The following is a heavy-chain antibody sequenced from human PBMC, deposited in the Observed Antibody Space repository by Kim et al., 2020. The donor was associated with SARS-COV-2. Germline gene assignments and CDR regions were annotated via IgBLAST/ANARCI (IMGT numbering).Heavy chain of an antibody. D-gene: IGHD3-10*01. J-gene: IGHJ4*02. CDR3: VTRNYYNSGSYYEGAPFDF. V-gene: IGHV3-64*05. Sequence: GWSLRLSCSASGFTFSNYAMHWVRQAPWKGLEYVSAISSDGGSTYYADSVKGRFTISRDNSKNMLYVQMSSLRVEDTAIYYCVTRNYYNSGSYYEGAPFDFWGQGTLVTVSS. CDR1: GFTFSNYA. CDR2: ISSDGGST.